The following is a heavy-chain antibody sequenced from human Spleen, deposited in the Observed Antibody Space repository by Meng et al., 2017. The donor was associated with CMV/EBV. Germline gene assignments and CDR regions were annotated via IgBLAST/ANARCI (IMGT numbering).Heavy chain of an antibody. D-gene: IGHD3-10*01. J-gene: IGHJ4*02. Sequence: CTVSDVSIGSGGYYWSWIRQPPGKGLEWIGYIYYSGTTYYDPSLKSRVIISVDTSKNQFSLKLSSVTAADTAVYYCARGLPGEYFDYWGQGTLVTVSS. CDR1: DVSIGSGGYY. CDR2: IYYSGTT. CDR3: ARGLPGEYFDY. V-gene: IGHV4-30-4*08.